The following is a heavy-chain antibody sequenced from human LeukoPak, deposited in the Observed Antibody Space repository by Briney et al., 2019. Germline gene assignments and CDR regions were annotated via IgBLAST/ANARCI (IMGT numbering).Heavy chain of an antibody. CDR1: GYSFTSYY. D-gene: IGHD2-2*03. CDR3: VRVGYCSSSSCSSLDV. Sequence: GASVKVSCKTSGYSFTSYYIHWVRQAPGQGLERMGKINPSGGSASNAQKFQGRVTMTRDTSRRTVYMELSSLRSEETAVYYCVRVGYCSSSSCSSLDVWGQGTTVTVSS. V-gene: IGHV1-46*01. CDR2: INPSGGSA. J-gene: IGHJ6*02.